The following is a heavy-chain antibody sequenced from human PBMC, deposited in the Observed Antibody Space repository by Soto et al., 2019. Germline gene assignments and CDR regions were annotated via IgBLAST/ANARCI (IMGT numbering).Heavy chain of an antibody. CDR2: ISYDGSNK. D-gene: IGHD6-19*01. Sequence: GGSLRLSCADSGFTFSSYGMHWVRQAPGKGLEWVAVISYDGSNKYYADSVKGRFTISRDNSKNTLYLQMNSLRAEDTAVYYCAKPRSIGWYDYFDYWGQGTLVTVSS. CDR1: GFTFSSYG. J-gene: IGHJ4*02. CDR3: AKPRSIGWYDYFDY. V-gene: IGHV3-30*18.